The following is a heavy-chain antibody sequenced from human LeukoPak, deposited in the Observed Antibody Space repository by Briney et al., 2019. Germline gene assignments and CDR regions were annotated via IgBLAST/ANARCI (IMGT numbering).Heavy chain of an antibody. CDR2: INPYSGDT. D-gene: IGHD3-16*01. J-gene: IGHJ4*02. CDR3: ARLVHSGVGEDDY. Sequence: RASVKVSCKASGYTFTGYYMHWVRQAPGQGLEWMGWINPYSGDTNYAQKFQGRVTVTRDTSISTAYMELSRLKSDDTAVYYCARLVHSGVGEDDYWGQGTLVTVSS. V-gene: IGHV1-2*02. CDR1: GYTFTGYY.